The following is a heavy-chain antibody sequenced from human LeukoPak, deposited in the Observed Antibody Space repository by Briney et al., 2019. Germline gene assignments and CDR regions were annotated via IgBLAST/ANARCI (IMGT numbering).Heavy chain of an antibody. D-gene: IGHD6-6*01. Sequence: SETLSLTCTVSGGSISSSSYYWGWIRQPPGKGLEWIGSIYYSGSTYYNPSLKSRVTISVDTSKNQFSLKLSSVTAADTAVYYCARRIAARPSWASDYWGQGTLVTVSS. CDR1: GGSISSSSYY. CDR2: IYYSGST. V-gene: IGHV4-39*01. CDR3: ARRIAARPSWASDY. J-gene: IGHJ4*02.